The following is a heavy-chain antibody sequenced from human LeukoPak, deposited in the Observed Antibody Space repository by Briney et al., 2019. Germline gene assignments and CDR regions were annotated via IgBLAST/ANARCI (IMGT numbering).Heavy chain of an antibody. CDR2: VYMNENT. CDR3: ARAGGNYQGNWFDP. Sequence: SETLSLTCTVSGGFISSGSYYWSWIRQPAWKGLEWIGRVYMNENTNYNPSLKSRVTISVDTSKNQFSLKLSSVTAADTAVYYCARAGGNYQGNWFDPWGQGTLVTVSS. V-gene: IGHV4-61*02. D-gene: IGHD3-16*01. J-gene: IGHJ5*02. CDR1: GGFISSGSYY.